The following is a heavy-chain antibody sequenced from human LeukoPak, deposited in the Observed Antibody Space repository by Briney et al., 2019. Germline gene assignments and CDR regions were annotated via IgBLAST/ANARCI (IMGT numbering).Heavy chain of an antibody. J-gene: IGHJ4*02. CDR1: GYTFTSYD. V-gene: IGHV1-8*01. D-gene: IGHD1-26*01. CDR3: ARAALVGATSPSDY. Sequence: GAPVKVSCKASGYTFTSYDINWVRQATGQGLEWMGWMNPNSGNTGYAQKFQGRATLTRNTSISTAYMELSSLRSEDTAVYYCARAALVGATSPSDYWGQGTLVTVSS. CDR2: MNPNSGNT.